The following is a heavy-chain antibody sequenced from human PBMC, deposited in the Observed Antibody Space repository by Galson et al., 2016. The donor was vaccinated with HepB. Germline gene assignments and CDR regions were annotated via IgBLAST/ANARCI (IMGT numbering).Heavy chain of an antibody. CDR1: GFSLSTSTMC. Sequence: LVKPTQTLTLTCTFSGFSLSTSTMCVSWIRQPPGKALEWLTLIDWDDDKYYSTSLKTRLTISKDTYKNQVVLTMTNVDPVDTATYYCARMSYYDSSGYYAVIDYWGQATLVTVPS. V-gene: IGHV2-70*01. CDR3: ARMSYYDSSGYYAVIDY. CDR2: IDWDDDK. D-gene: IGHD3-22*01. J-gene: IGHJ4*02.